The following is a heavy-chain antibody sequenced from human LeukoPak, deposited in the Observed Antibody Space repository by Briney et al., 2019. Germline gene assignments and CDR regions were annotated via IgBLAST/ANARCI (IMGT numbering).Heavy chain of an antibody. J-gene: IGHJ1*01. V-gene: IGHV1-8*01. CDR2: MNPNSGNT. Sequence: ASVKVSCKASGYTFTSYDINWVRQTTGQGLEWMGWMNPNSGNTGYAQKFQGRVTMTRNTSISTAYMELSSLRSEDTAVYYCARGYCSSTSCYPEAEYFQHWGQGTLVTVSS. D-gene: IGHD2-2*01. CDR3: ARGYCSSTSCYPEAEYFQH. CDR1: GYTFTSYD.